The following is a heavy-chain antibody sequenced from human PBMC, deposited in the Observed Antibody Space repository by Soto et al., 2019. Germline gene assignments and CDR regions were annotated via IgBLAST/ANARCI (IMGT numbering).Heavy chain of an antibody. CDR1: GFTFSSYS. V-gene: IGHV3-48*01. CDR3: ARDYLDFWSGYYMYYYYYMDV. J-gene: IGHJ6*03. CDR2: ISSSSSTI. D-gene: IGHD3-3*01. Sequence: GGSLRLSCAASGFTFSSYSMNWVRQAPGKGLEWVSYISSSSSTIYYADSVKGRFTISRDNAKNSLYLQMNSLRAEDTAVYYCARDYLDFWSGYYMYYYYYMDVWGKGTTVTVSS.